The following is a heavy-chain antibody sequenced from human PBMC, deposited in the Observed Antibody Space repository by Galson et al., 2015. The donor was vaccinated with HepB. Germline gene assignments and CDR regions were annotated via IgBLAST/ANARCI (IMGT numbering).Heavy chain of an antibody. Sequence: SVKVSCKASGFTFTSSAVQWVRQARGQRLEWIGWIVVGSGNTNYAQKFQERVTITRDMSTSTAYMELSSLRSEDTAVYYCAASARGGYDTPYYGMDVWGQGTTVTVSS. CDR1: GFTFTSSA. CDR3: AASARGGYDTPYYGMDV. J-gene: IGHJ6*02. CDR2: IVVGSGNT. V-gene: IGHV1-58*01. D-gene: IGHD2-15*01.